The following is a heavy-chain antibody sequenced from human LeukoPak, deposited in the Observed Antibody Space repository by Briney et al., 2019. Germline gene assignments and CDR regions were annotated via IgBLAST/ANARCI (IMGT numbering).Heavy chain of an antibody. CDR3: ARSTVTTGLVDY. J-gene: IGHJ4*02. Sequence: GGSLRLSCAASGFTFSSYSMNWVRQAPGKGLEWVSSISSSSSYIYYADSVKGRFTISRDNAKNSLYLQMNSLRAEDTAVYYCARSTVTTGLVDYWGQGTLVTVFS. CDR2: ISSSSSYI. V-gene: IGHV3-21*01. CDR1: GFTFSSYS. D-gene: IGHD4-17*01.